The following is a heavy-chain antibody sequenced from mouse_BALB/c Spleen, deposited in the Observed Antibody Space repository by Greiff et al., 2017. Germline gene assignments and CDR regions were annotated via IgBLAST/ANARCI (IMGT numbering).Heavy chain of an antibody. CDR3: ARVPSYYYGSSYGNYYAMDY. CDR2: INPSTGYT. D-gene: IGHD1-1*01. J-gene: IGHJ4*01. Sequence: VQLQQSGAELAKPGASVKMSCKASGYTFTSYWMHWVKQRPGQGLEWIGYINPSTGYTEYNQKFKDKATLTADKSSSTAYMQLSSLTSEDSAVYYCARVPSYYYGSSYGNYYAMDYWGQGTSVTVSS. CDR1: GYTFTSYW. V-gene: IGHV1-7*01.